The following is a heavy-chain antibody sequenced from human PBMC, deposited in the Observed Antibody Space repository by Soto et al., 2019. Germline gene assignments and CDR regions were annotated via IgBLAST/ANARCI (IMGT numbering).Heavy chain of an antibody. J-gene: IGHJ6*03. CDR2: IKSKNDGGTT. Sequence: GGSLRLSCAASGFTFSNAWMSWVRQAPGKGLEWVGRIKSKNDGGTTDYAAPVKGRFTISRDDSKNTLYLQMNSLKTEDTAVYYCTTDGYGPGSRYFDWLLISYYYYYMDVWGKGTTVTVSS. CDR1: GFTFSNAW. V-gene: IGHV3-15*01. CDR3: TTDGYGPGSRYFDWLLISYYYYYMDV. D-gene: IGHD3-9*01.